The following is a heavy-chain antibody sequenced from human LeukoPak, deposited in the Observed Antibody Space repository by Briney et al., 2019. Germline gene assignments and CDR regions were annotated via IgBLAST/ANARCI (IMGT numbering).Heavy chain of an antibody. V-gene: IGHV3-23*01. Sequence: GGSLRLSCAASGFTFSSYAMSWVRQAPGKGLERVSAISGSGGSTYYADSVKGRFTISRDNSKNTLYLQMNSLRAEDTAVYYCAKAGVYGSGSYYAFDYWGQGTLVTVSS. CDR2: ISGSGGST. D-gene: IGHD3-10*01. CDR1: GFTFSSYA. J-gene: IGHJ4*02. CDR3: AKAGVYGSGSYYAFDY.